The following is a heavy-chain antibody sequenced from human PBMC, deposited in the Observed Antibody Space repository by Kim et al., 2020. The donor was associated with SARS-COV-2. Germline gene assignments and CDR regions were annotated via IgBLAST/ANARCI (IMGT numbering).Heavy chain of an antibody. J-gene: IGHJ4*02. CDR1: GGSISSSSYY. V-gene: IGHV4-31*03. CDR2: IYYSGST. CDR3: ARDKRVGYISGDYFDY. Sequence: SETLSLTCTVSGGSISSSSYYWSWIRQHPGKGLEWIGCIYYSGSTYYNPSLKSRVTISVDTSKNQFSLKLSSVTAADTAVYYCARDKRVGYISGDYFDYWGQGTLVTVSS. D-gene: IGHD5-18*01.